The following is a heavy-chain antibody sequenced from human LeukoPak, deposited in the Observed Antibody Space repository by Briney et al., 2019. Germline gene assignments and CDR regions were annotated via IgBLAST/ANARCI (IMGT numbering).Heavy chain of an antibody. V-gene: IGHV4-4*07. Sequence: PSETLSLTCTVSGGSISSYYWSWIRQPAGKGLEWIERIYTSGSTNYNPSLKSRVTISVDKSKNQFSLKLSSVTAADTAVYYCVREYYYDSSGYLVDAFDIWGQGTMVTVSS. CDR1: GGSISSYY. CDR3: VREYYYDSSGYLVDAFDI. D-gene: IGHD3-22*01. J-gene: IGHJ3*02. CDR2: IYTSGST.